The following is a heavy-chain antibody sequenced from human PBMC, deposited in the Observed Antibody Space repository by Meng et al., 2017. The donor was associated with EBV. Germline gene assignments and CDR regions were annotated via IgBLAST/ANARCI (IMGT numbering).Heavy chain of an antibody. D-gene: IGHD3-10*01. Sequence: VHLVQAGAEVKKPGSSVKVSCKTSGGTFRSDAVSWVRQAPGQGLEWMGGLIPMSDAPYYAQKFQDRVTITADESTSTHYMDLSGLRSEDTAVYYCASESGRGFTPDYWGQGTLVTVSS. CDR1: GGTFRSDA. J-gene: IGHJ4*02. CDR2: LIPMSDAP. V-gene: IGHV1-69*01. CDR3: ASESGRGFTPDY.